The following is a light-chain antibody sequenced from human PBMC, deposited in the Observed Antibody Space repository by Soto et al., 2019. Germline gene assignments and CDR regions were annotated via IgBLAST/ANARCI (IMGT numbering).Light chain of an antibody. CDR2: RNH. CDR1: NYKIGANH. CDR3: APWVAGLSAGG. Sequence: QSVLSQPPSASGTPGQRVTISCSGSNYKIGANHEYWYQHLPGTAPKLLIYRNHQRPSGVPDRFSGSKSGTSASLAISGLRSEVEAGRGWAPWVAGLSAGGFGGGTKLTVL. V-gene: IGLV1-47*01. J-gene: IGLJ2*01.